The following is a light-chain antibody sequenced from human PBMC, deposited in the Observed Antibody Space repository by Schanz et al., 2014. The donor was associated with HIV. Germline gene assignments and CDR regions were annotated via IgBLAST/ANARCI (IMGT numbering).Light chain of an antibody. V-gene: IGKV3D-20*02. J-gene: IGKJ3*01. CDR3: QQRSDWPPEVT. CDR1: QSVSSTY. CDR2: GAS. Sequence: EIVLTQSPGTLSLSPGERATLSCRASQSVSSTYLAWYQQNPGQAPRLLIYGASTRATGIPVRFSGSGSGTEFTLTISSLQSEDFAVYYCQQRSDWPPEVTFGPGTKVDIK.